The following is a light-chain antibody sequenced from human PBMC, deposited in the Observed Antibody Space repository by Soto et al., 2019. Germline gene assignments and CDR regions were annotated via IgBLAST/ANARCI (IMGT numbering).Light chain of an antibody. V-gene: IGKV3-20*01. CDR2: GAS. CDR3: HYYDDSPPFP. J-gene: IGKJ3*01. CDR1: QSVSSRF. Sequence: EIVLTQSPGTLSLSPGERATFSCRASQSVSSRFLAWYQQKPGQAPRLLIYGASSRATGIPDRFSGSGSGTDFTLTISILEPEDFAVYYCHYYDDSPPFPFGPGTKVDIK.